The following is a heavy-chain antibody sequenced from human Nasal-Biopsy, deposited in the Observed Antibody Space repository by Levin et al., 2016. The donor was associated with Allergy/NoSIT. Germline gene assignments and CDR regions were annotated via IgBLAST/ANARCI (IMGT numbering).Heavy chain of an antibody. J-gene: IGHJ4*02. D-gene: IGHD3-10*01. Sequence: GESLKISCAASGFTFSDYDMQWVRQVPGKGLEWVSGIDAAGDTYYADSVKGRFSVSRENAKNSLYLQMNSLRAGDTAVYYCAKSKGHGFKSFDYWGQGTQVTVSS. CDR2: IDAAGDT. CDR3: AKSKGHGFKSFDY. V-gene: IGHV3-13*01. CDR1: GFTFSDYD.